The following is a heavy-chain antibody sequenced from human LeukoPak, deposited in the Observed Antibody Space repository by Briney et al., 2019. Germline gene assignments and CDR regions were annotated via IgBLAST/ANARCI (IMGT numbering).Heavy chain of an antibody. CDR3: ARGRQDVAYYDFWSGYYTEVDP. J-gene: IGHJ5*02. CDR1: GYTFTGYY. Sequence: ASVKVSCKASGYTFTGYYMHWVRQAPGQGLEWMGWINPNSGGTNYAQKFQGRVTMTRDTSISTAYMELSSLRSEDTAVYYCARGRQDVAYYDFWSGYYTEVDPWGQGTLVTVSS. D-gene: IGHD3-3*01. V-gene: IGHV1-2*02. CDR2: INPNSGGT.